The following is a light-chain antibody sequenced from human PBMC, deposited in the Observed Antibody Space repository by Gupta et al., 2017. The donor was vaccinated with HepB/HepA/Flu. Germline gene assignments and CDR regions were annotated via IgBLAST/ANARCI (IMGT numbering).Light chain of an antibody. CDR1: QTISGR. Sequence: DIQMTQSPSTLSASVGDRVTITCRASQTISGRLAWYQQKPGKVPKLLIYKASSLESGVPSRFSGSGSGTEFALTISGLQPDDFATYYCQQDDTYSTFGRGTELEIE. V-gene: IGKV1-5*03. CDR3: QQDDTYST. J-gene: IGKJ2*01. CDR2: KAS.